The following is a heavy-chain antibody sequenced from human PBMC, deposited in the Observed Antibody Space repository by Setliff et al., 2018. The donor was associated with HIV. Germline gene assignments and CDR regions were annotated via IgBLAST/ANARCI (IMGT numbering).Heavy chain of an antibody. CDR3: ATRPVAGNVWKAHYYGMDV. CDR2: IIPFFHSQ. Sequence: SAKVSCKAFGGTFSSYAFSWVREAPGQGLEWMGGIIPFFHSQNYAQRFQGRLTITADEFTTTAYIELGSLTPEDTAIYFCATRPVAGNVWKAHYYGMDVWGQGTTVTVSS. V-gene: IGHV1-69*13. J-gene: IGHJ6*02. CDR1: GGTFSSYA. D-gene: IGHD6-19*01.